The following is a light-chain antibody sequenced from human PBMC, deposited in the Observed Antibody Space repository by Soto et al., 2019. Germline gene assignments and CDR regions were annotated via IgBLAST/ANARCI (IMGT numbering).Light chain of an antibody. CDR3: CSYAGTDVV. Sequence: QSALTQPRSVSGSPGQSVTISCTGTSSDVGGYNYVSWYQQHPGKAPKLMIYDVSKRPSGVPDRFSGSKSGNTASLTISGLQAEDEADYYCCSYAGTDVVFGGATKLTVL. CDR1: SSDVGGYNY. J-gene: IGLJ2*01. V-gene: IGLV2-11*01. CDR2: DVS.